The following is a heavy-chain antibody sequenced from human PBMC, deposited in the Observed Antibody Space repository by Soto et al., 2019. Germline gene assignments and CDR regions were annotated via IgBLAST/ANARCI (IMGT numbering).Heavy chain of an antibody. D-gene: IGHD6-19*01. V-gene: IGHV4-39*01. J-gene: IGHJ6*03. CDR1: GGSISSSSYY. Sequence: SETLSLTCTVSGGSISSSSYYWGWIRQPPGKGLEWIGSIYYSGSTYYNQSLKSRDTKSVDTSKNQFTLKLSSVTAADTALFYFARLGKGSSGTGGYYYMDVWGKGTTVTVSS. CDR3: ARLGKGSSGTGGYYYMDV. CDR2: IYYSGST.